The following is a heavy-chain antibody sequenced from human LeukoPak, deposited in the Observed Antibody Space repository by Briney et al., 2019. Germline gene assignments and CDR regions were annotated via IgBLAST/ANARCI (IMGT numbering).Heavy chain of an antibody. CDR1: GGTFNSYA. J-gene: IGHJ5*02. D-gene: IGHD4-17*01. CDR3: AREVTTVFWFDP. Sequence: SVKVSCKASGGTFNSYAISWVRRAPGQGLEWMGGIIPMFGTTTYAQKFQGRVTITADDSTSTAYMELSSLTSEDTAVYYCAREVTTVFWFDPWGQGSLVTVSS. V-gene: IGHV1-69*01. CDR2: IIPMFGTT.